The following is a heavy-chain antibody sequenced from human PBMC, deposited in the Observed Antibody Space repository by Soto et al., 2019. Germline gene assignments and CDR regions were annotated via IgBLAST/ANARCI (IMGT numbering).Heavy chain of an antibody. CDR2: IYYSGST. J-gene: IGHJ5*02. CDR1: GGSMISYY. CDR3: AIPKIAFYNWFDP. V-gene: IGHV4-59*05. D-gene: IGHD3-3*02. Sequence: SETLSLTCTVSGGSMISYYWSWIRQPPGRGLEWIGSIYYSGSTYYNPSLKSRVTISVDTSKNQFSLKLSSVTAADTAVYYCAIPKIAFYNWFDPWGQGTLVTVSS.